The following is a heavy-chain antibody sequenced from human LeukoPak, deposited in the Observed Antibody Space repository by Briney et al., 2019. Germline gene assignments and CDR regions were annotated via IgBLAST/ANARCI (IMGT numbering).Heavy chain of an antibody. V-gene: IGHV1-2*02. D-gene: IGHD7-27*01. CDR3: ARDGDAGAFDI. CDR1: GYTFTGYY. Sequence: GASLKVSSKASGYTFTGYYMHWVRQAPGQELEWMGWITPNRGGTKYAHKFHGRVTMTRDTSISTAYMELSRLRSDDTAVYYCARDGDAGAFDIWGQGTMVTVSS. CDR2: ITPNRGGT. J-gene: IGHJ3*02.